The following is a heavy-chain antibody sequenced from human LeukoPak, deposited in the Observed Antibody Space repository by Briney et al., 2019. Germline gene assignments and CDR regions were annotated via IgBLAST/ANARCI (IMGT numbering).Heavy chain of an antibody. V-gene: IGHV3-64D*06. CDR2: ISSNGGST. CDR3: VKDDRGWFGEWVNYFDY. J-gene: IGHJ4*02. D-gene: IGHD3-10*01. Sequence: PGGSLRLSCSASGFTFITYAMHWVRQAPGKGLEYVSVISSNGGSTYYADSVKGRFTISRDNSKKTLYLQMSSLRDEDTAVYYCVKDDRGWFGEWVNYFDYWGQGTLVTVSS. CDR1: GFTFITYA.